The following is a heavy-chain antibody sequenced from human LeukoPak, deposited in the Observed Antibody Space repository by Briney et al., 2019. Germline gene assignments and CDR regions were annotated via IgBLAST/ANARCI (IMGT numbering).Heavy chain of an antibody. CDR2: MNPNSGNT. CDR1: GYTFTRYD. J-gene: IGHJ4*02. D-gene: IGHD1-26*01. V-gene: IGHV1-8*01. CDR3: ARGQWELPYYFDY. Sequence: ASVKVSCKASGYTFTRYDINWVRQATGQGLEWMGWMNPNSGNTGYAQKFQGRVTMTRNTSISTAYMELSSLRSEDTAVYYCARGQWELPYYFDYWGQGTLVTVSS.